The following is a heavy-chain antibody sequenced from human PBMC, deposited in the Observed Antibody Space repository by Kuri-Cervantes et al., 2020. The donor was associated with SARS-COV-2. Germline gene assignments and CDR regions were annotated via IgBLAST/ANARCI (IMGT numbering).Heavy chain of an antibody. V-gene: IGHV3-48*04. D-gene: IGHD3-3*01. CDR2: ISSSGSTI. J-gene: IGHJ6*02. CDR3: ARGGTYYDFWSGYYNYYYGMDV. CDR1: GFTFSNAW. Sequence: GGSLRLSCAASGFTFSNAWMNWVRQAPGKGLEWVSYISSSGSTIYYADSVKGRFTISRDNAKNSLYLQMNSLRAEDTAVYYCARGGTYYDFWSGYYNYYYGMDVWGQGTTVTVSS.